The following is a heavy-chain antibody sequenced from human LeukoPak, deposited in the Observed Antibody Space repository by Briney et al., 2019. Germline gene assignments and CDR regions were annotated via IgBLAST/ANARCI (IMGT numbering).Heavy chain of an antibody. D-gene: IGHD6-19*01. CDR2: ISWNSGYI. J-gene: IGHJ4*02. CDR1: GFTFDNYA. V-gene: IGHV3-9*01. CDR3: AKVRGTYSSGYFFDY. Sequence: TGRSLRLSCAASGFTFDNYAMHWVRQAPGKGLEWLSIISWNSGYIGYADSVKGRFTISRGNAKKSLDLQMNSLRAEDTAFYYCAKVRGTYSSGYFFDYWGQGTLVTVSS.